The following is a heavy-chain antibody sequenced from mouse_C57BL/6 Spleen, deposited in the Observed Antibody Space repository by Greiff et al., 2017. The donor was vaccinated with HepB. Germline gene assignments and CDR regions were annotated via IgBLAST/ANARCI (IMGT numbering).Heavy chain of an antibody. CDR1: GYTFTSYW. D-gene: IGHD2-3*01. Sequence: VQLQQPGAELVKPGASVKMSCKASGYTFTSYWITWVKQRPGQGLEWIGDIYPGSGSTNYNEKFKSKATLTVYTSSSTAYMQLSSLTSEDSAVYYCARGGGLLDAMDYWGQGTSVTVSS. CDR2: IYPGSGST. V-gene: IGHV1-55*01. J-gene: IGHJ4*01. CDR3: ARGGGLLDAMDY.